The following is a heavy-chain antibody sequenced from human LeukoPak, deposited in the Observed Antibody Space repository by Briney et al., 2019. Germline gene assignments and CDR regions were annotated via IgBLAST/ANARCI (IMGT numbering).Heavy chain of an antibody. CDR1: GFTFSSYA. J-gene: IGHJ6*03. CDR2: ISSSSYI. V-gene: IGHV3-21*01. CDR3: ARVGAHTTTSLLNRANLRYYYMDV. D-gene: IGHD1-26*01. Sequence: PGGSLRLSCAASGFTFSSYAIHWVRQAPGKGLEWVSSISSSSYIYYADSVKGRFTISRDNAKNSLYLQMNSLRAEDTAVYYCARVGAHTTTSLLNRANLRYYYMDVWGKGTTVTVSS.